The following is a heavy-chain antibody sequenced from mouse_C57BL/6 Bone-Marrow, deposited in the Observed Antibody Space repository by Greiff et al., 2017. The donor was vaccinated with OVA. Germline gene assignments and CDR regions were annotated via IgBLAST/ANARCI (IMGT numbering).Heavy chain of an antibody. D-gene: IGHD1-1*01. CDR2: INPYNGGT. Sequence: VQLQQSGPVLMKPGASVKMSCKASGYTFTDYYMNWVKQSHGKSLEWIGVINPYNGGTSYNQKFKGKATLTVDKSSSTAYMELNSLTSEDSAVYYCARNGATVVAKGDYWGQGTTLTVSS. J-gene: IGHJ2*01. V-gene: IGHV1-19*01. CDR3: ARNGATVVAKGDY. CDR1: GYTFTDYY.